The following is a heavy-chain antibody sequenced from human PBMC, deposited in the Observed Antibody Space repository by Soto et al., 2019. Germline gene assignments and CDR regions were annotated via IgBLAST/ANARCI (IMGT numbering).Heavy chain of an antibody. CDR2: IYNSGST. Sequence: SETLSLTCTVSGGSVSSGRYYWSWIRQPPGKGLEWIGCIYNSGSTDYNPSLKSRVTLSVDTSKKQFSLRLSSVTAADTAVYYCARGDSSSWYVHDAFDIWGQGTMVTVSS. D-gene: IGHD6-13*01. J-gene: IGHJ3*02. V-gene: IGHV4-61*01. CDR3: ARGDSSSWYVHDAFDI. CDR1: GGSVSSGRYY.